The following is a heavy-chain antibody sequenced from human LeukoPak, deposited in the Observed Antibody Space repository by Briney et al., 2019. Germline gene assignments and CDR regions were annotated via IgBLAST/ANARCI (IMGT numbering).Heavy chain of an antibody. D-gene: IGHD3-10*01. J-gene: IGHJ5*02. CDR1: GYTFTGYY. V-gene: IGHV1-2*02. Sequence: ASVKVSCKASGYTFTGYYMHWVRQAPGQGLEWMGWINPNSGGTNYAQKFQGRVTMTRDTSISTAYMELSRLRSDDTAVYCCARGYYGSGSYYKWGWFDPWGQGTLVTVSS. CDR2: INPNSGGT. CDR3: ARGYYGSGSYYKWGWFDP.